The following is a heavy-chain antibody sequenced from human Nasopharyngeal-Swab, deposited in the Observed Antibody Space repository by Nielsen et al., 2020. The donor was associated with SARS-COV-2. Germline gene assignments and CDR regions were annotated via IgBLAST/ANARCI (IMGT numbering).Heavy chain of an antibody. CDR1: GFTFSSHW. CDR3: AKDQGGSSWYGGAYYYYGMDV. Sequence: GESLKISCAASGFTFSSHWMHWIRQAPGKGLEWVSAISGSGGSTYYADSVKGRFTISRDNSKNTLYLQMNSLRAEDTAVYYCAKDQGGSSWYGGAYYYYGMDVWGQGTTVTVSS. D-gene: IGHD6-13*01. J-gene: IGHJ6*02. CDR2: ISGSGGST. V-gene: IGHV3-23*01.